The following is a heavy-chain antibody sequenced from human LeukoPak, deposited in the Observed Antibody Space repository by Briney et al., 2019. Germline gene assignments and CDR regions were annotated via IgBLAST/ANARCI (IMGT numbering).Heavy chain of an antibody. Sequence: ASVKVSCKASGYTFTDYYIHWVRQAPGQGLEWMGWINPDSGGTDYAQKFQGRVTMTRDTSISTAYMELSRLRSDDTAVYYCARDLDFWSGSLGYWGQGTLVTVSS. J-gene: IGHJ4*02. D-gene: IGHD3-3*01. CDR1: GYTFTDYY. V-gene: IGHV1-2*02. CDR3: ARDLDFWSGSLGY. CDR2: INPDSGGT.